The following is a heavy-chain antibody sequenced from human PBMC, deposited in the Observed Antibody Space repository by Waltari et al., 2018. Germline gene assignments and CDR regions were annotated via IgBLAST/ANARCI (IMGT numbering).Heavy chain of an antibody. V-gene: IGHV3-64*01. CDR1: GFTFSNYA. CDR3: ARDRAGVGDD. D-gene: IGHD3-10*01. J-gene: IGHJ4*02. CDR2: ITGDGGTT. Sequence: EVQLVESGGGLVQPGGSLRLSCAASGFTFSNYAMHWVRQAPGKGLEYVSSITGDGGTTYYANSVKGRFTMSRDNSKNTLYLQMGSLRPEDTAVYYCARDRAGVGDDWGQGTLVTVSS.